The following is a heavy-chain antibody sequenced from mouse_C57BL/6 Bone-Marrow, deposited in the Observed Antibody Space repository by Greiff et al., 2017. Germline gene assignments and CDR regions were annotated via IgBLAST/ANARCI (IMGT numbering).Heavy chain of an antibody. J-gene: IGHJ3*01. V-gene: IGHV1-7*01. CDR3: ASYGYDLAWFAY. D-gene: IGHD2-2*01. CDR2: INPCSGYT. CDR1: GYTFTSYW. Sequence: VQLQQSGAELVKPGASVKLSCKASGYTFTSYWMQWVKQRPGQGLEWIGYINPCSGYTKYNQKFKDKATLTADKSSSTAYMQLSSLTSADSAVYYYASYGYDLAWFAYWGQGTLVTVSA.